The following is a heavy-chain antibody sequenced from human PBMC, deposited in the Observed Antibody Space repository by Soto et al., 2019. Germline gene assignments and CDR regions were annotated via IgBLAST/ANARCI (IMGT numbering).Heavy chain of an antibody. CDR2: IWYDGSKK. J-gene: IGHJ4*02. CDR3: AREGAAAGSQDF. Sequence: GGSLRLSCAASGFIFSGYGIHWVRQAPGKWLEWVALIWYDGSKKYYADSVKGRFTVSRDNINSTLYLEMNSLRVEDSAVYYCAREGAAAGSQDFWGQGXLVTVYS. D-gene: IGHD6-25*01. CDR1: GFIFSGYG. V-gene: IGHV3-33*01.